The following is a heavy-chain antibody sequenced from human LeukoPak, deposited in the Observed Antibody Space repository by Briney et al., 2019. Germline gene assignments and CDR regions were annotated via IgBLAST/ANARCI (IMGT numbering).Heavy chain of an antibody. D-gene: IGHD1-26*01. CDR2: ITSGGSTI. CDR1: GFTFSDYY. V-gene: IGHV3-11*04. Sequence: GGSLRLSCAASGFTFSDYYMSWIRQAPGQGLQWVSYITSGGSTIYGADSVKGRFTISRDNAKNSLYLQMNSLRAEDTAVYYCARDILGATGVGAFDMWGQRTMVTVSS. CDR3: ARDILGATGVGAFDM. J-gene: IGHJ3*02.